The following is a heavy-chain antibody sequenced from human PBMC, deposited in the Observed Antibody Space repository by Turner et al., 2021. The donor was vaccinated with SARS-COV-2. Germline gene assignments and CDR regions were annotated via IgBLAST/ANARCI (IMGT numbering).Heavy chain of an antibody. CDR2: VRWNGSRK. J-gene: IGHJ4*02. CDR3: ADY. V-gene: IGHV3-35*01. Sequence: EVQLMESGGGLVQPGASLRLSCAASGFTLSNSDMNWVHQAPGKGMEWVSGVRWNGSRKHYADSVKGRFIISRDNSRNTLYLQTNSLRTRGYTYDAVADYWGQGTLVTVSS. CDR1: GFTLSNSD. D-gene: IGHD5-18*01.